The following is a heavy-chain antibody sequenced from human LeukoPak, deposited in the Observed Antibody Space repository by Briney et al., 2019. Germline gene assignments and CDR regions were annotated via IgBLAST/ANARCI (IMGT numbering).Heavy chain of an antibody. CDR3: AKSGGGDYGDYGSDY. Sequence: GGSLRLSCAASGFTFSSYGMHWVRQAPGKGLEWVAVISYDGSNKYYADSVKGRFTISRDNSKNTLYLQMNSLRAEDTAVYYCAKSGGGDYGDYGSDYGGQGTLVTVSS. CDR1: GFTFSSYG. D-gene: IGHD4-17*01. V-gene: IGHV3-30*18. CDR2: ISYDGSNK. J-gene: IGHJ4*02.